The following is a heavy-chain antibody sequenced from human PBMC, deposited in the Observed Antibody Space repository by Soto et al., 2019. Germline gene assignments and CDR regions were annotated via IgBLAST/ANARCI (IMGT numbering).Heavy chain of an antibody. CDR1: GFTMSTYA. CDR3: SVGRHKTSGSNTWFDP. Sequence: SGFTMSTYAMTWVRQAPGKGLEWVSTIIDTGGGTFYAGSLKGRFTISRDNSNNTLYLQMHRLRADDSAIYFCSVGRHKTSGSNTWFDPWGRGTQVTVSS. V-gene: IGHV3-23*01. D-gene: IGHD3-22*01. CDR2: IIDTGGGT. J-gene: IGHJ5*02.